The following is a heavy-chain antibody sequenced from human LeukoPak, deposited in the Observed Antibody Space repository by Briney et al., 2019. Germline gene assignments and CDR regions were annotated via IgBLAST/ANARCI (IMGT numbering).Heavy chain of an antibody. D-gene: IGHD3-3*01. V-gene: IGHV3-66*01. Sequence: GGSLRLSCAASGFTVSSNYMSWVRQAPGKGLEWVSVIYSGGSTYYADSVKRRFTISRDNSKNTLYLQMNSLRAEDTAVYYCASRYYDFWSGSYSTYGMDVWGQGTTVTVSS. J-gene: IGHJ6*02. CDR2: IYSGGST. CDR1: GFTVSSNY. CDR3: ASRYYDFWSGSYSTYGMDV.